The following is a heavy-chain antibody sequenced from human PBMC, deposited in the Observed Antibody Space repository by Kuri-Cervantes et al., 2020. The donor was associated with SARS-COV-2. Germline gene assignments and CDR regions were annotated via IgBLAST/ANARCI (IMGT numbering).Heavy chain of an antibody. CDR2: ISYDGSNK. D-gene: IGHD2-2*01. J-gene: IGHJ5*02. CDR1: GFTFSSYA. Sequence: GGSLRLSCAASGFTFSSYAMHWVRQAPGKGLEWVAVISYDGSNKYYADSVKGRFAISRDNSKNTLYLQMNSLRAEDTAVYYCAREVVVPAAGFDPWGQGTLVTV. CDR3: AREVVVPAAGFDP. V-gene: IGHV3-30*09.